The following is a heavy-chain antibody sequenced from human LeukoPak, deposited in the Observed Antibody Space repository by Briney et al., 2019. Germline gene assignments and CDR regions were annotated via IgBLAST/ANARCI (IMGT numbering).Heavy chain of an antibody. V-gene: IGHV3-23*01. CDR1: GFTFSSDA. D-gene: IGHD3-10*01. Sequence: GSLRLSCAASGFTFSSDAMSWVRQAPGKGLEWVSAISGRGGSTYYADSVKGRFTISRDNSKNALYLQMNSRRAEDTAVYYCAKAVGSILLWFGESLFDYWGKGTLVTVS. CDR3: AKAVGSILLWFGESLFDY. CDR2: ISGRGGST. J-gene: IGHJ4*02.